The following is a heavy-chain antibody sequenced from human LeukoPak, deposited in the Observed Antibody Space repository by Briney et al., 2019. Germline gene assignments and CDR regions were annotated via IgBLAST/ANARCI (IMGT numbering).Heavy chain of an antibody. D-gene: IGHD5-24*01. V-gene: IGHV3-64*04. CDR3: ARDERDGYNFDYFDY. CDR2: ISSNGGST. Sequence: GGSLRLSCSASGFTFSSYAMHWVRQAPGKGLEYVSAISSNGGSTYYADSVKGRFTISRDNSKNTLYLQMNSLRAEDTAVYYCARDERDGYNFDYFDYWGQGTLVTVSS. CDR1: GFTFSSYA. J-gene: IGHJ4*02.